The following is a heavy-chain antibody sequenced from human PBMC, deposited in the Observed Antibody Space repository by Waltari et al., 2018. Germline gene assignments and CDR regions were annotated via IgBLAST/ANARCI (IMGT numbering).Heavy chain of an antibody. D-gene: IGHD6-19*01. CDR2: INHSRRT. CDR3: ARGSSGWYDRRDAFDI. CDR1: GGSFSGYY. V-gene: IGHV4-34*01. Sequence: QVQLQQWGAGLLKPSETLSLTCAVYGGSFSGYYWSWIRQPPGKGLEWIGEINHSRRTKYDPSLKGRVTISVDTAKNQFSLKLSSVTAADTAVYYCARGSSGWYDRRDAFDIWGQGTMVTVSS. J-gene: IGHJ3*02.